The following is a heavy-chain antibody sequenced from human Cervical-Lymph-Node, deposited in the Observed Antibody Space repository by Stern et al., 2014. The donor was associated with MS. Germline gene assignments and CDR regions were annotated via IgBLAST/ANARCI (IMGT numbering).Heavy chain of an antibody. CDR3: ARDGRHTNNFGLDV. J-gene: IGHJ6*02. CDR1: GGTFNVYA. CDR2: IIPIIGTA. Sequence: QMQLVQSGAEVKKPGSSVKVSCKASGGTFNVYAINWLRQAPGQGLEWMGGIIPIIGTANNAQNFQGRVTITADESTRTSSMQLSSLRSDDTAVYYCARDGRHTNNFGLDVWGQGTTVTVSS. V-gene: IGHV1-69*01.